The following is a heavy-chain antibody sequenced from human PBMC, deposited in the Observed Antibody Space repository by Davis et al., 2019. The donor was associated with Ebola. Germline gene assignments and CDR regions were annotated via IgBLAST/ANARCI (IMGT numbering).Heavy chain of an antibody. J-gene: IGHJ5*02. CDR3: ARPTNYNWNDDYWFDP. D-gene: IGHD1-1*01. CDR2: IYPGDSDT. Sequence: GESLKISCKGSGYSFTSYWIGWVRQMPGKGLEWMGIIYPGDSDTRYSPSFQGQVTISADKSISTAYLQWSSLKASDTAMYYCARPTNYNWNDDYWFDPWGQGTLVTVSS. V-gene: IGHV5-51*01. CDR1: GYSFTSYW.